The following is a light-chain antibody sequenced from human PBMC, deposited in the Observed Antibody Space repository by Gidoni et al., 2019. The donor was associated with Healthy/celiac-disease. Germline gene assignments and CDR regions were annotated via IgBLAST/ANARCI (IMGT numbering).Light chain of an antibody. CDR3: SSYTSSSTVYV. CDR2: DVS. CDR1: SSDVGGYNY. Sequence: QSALTQPASVSGSPGQSLTISCTGTSSDVGGYNYVSWYQQHPGKAPTLMIYDVSNRPSGVSNRFSGSKSGNTASLTISGLQAEDEADYYCSSYTSSSTVYVFGTGTKVTVL. J-gene: IGLJ1*01. V-gene: IGLV2-14*03.